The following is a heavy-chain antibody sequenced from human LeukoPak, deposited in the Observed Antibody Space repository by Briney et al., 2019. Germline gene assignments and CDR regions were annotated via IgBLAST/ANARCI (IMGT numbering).Heavy chain of an antibody. CDR1: GFTFSSYN. V-gene: IGHV3-21*01. CDR3: ARDPYSGSYGNYYYYLLDV. J-gene: IGHJ6*03. D-gene: IGHD1-26*01. Sequence: GGALRLSCAASGFTFSSYNMNWVRQAPGKGREWVSSITSGSSYIYYADSLKGRVTISRDSAKDSLYLQMNSLRAEDTAVYYCARDPYSGSYGNYYYYLLDVWGKGTTVTISS. CDR2: ITSGSSYI.